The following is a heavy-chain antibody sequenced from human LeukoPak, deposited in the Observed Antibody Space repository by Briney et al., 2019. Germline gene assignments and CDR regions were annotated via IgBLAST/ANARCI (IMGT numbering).Heavy chain of an antibody. CDR1: GGSISSGSYY. V-gene: IGHV4-61*02. Sequence: SETLSLTCTVSGGSISSGSYYWSWIRQPAGEGLDWIGRRHISGSTNYNPSLKSRVNISVDTSKNQFSLKLSSVTAADTAVYYCASAYGGSFYFGFWGQGTLVTVSS. D-gene: IGHD1-26*01. CDR3: ASAYGGSFYFGF. CDR2: RHISGST. J-gene: IGHJ4*02.